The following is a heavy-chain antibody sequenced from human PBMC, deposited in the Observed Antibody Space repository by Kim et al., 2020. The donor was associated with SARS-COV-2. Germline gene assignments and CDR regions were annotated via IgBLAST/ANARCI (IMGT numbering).Heavy chain of an antibody. CDR3: ARDPALPEGKDYYYYYGMDV. J-gene: IGHJ6*02. V-gene: IGHV4-31*02. Sequence: RVTISVDTSKNQFSLKLSSVTAADTAVYYCARDPALPEGKDYYYYYGMDVWGQGTTVTVSS.